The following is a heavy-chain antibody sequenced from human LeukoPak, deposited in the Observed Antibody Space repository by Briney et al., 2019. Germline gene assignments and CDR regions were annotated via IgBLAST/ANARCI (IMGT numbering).Heavy chain of an antibody. CDR2: IDRDGSRI. J-gene: IGHJ4*02. D-gene: IGHD4-23*01. CDR3: VRGNDYGGPHY. Sequence: GGSLRLSCAVSGFTFSSYWMHWVRHAPGNGLVWVSRIDRDGSRINYADSVKGRFTISRDNGKNTLFLQMNSLRAEDAAVYYCVRGNDYGGPHYWGQGTLVTVSS. CDR1: GFTFSSYW. V-gene: IGHV3-74*01.